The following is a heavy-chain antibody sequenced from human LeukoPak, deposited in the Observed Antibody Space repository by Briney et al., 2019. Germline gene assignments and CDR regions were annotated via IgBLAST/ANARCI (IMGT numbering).Heavy chain of an antibody. V-gene: IGHV4-34*01. CDR3: ASYGQPRGPDDY. Sequence: SETLSLTCAVYGGSFSGYYWSWVRQPPGKGLEWIGEINHRGSTNYNPSLKSRVTISVDTSKNQFSLKLSSVTAADTAVYYCASYGQPRGPDDYWGQGTLVTVSS. J-gene: IGHJ4*02. D-gene: IGHD3-10*01. CDR2: INHRGST. CDR1: GGSFSGYY.